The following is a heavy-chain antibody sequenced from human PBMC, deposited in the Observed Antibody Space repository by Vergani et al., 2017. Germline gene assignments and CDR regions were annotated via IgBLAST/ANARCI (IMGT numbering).Heavy chain of an antibody. D-gene: IGHD2-2*01. CDR2: IYPGDSDT. Sequence: EVQLVQSGAEVKKPGESMKISCKGSGYSFTSYWIGWVRQMPGKGLEWMGIIYPGDSDTRYSPSFQGQVTIAAAKSISTAYLQSSSLKASDTAMYYCAIRNRVPXASRGCYYYYYMDVWGKGTTVTVSS. V-gene: IGHV5-51*03. CDR3: AIRNRVPXASRGCYYYYYMDV. J-gene: IGHJ6*03. CDR1: GYSFTSYW.